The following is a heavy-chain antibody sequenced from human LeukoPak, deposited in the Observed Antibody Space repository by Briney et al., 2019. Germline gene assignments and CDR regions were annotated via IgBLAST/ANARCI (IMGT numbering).Heavy chain of an antibody. CDR1: GFTFSSYS. CDR3: ARVSGSYYFDY. D-gene: IGHD3-10*01. Sequence: PGGSLRLSCAASGFTFSSYSMTWVRLAPGKGLEWVSYISGSSSPIYYADSVKGRVTISRDNAKDSLYLQMTSLRDEDTAVYYCARVSGSYYFDYWGQGTLVTVSP. J-gene: IGHJ4*02. V-gene: IGHV3-48*02. CDR2: ISGSSSPI.